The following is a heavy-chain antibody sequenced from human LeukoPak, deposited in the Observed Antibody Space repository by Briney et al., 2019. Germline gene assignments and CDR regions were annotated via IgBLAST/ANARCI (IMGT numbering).Heavy chain of an antibody. D-gene: IGHD1-26*01. CDR1: GFTFSGSA. V-gene: IGHV3-73*01. Sequence: GGSLRLSCAASGFTFSGSAMHWVRQASGKGLEWVGRIRSKANSYATAYAASVKGRFTISRDDSKNTAYLQMNSLKTEDTAVYYCTRLTAVGAAAFDIWGQGTMVTVSS. CDR3: TRLTAVGAAAFDI. CDR2: IRSKANSYAT. J-gene: IGHJ3*02.